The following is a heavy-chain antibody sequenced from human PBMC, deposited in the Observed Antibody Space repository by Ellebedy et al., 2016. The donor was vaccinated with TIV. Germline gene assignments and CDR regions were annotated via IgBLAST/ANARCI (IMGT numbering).Heavy chain of an antibody. Sequence: GESLKISCSASGFTFSSIAMHSIRQAPGQGLEYVSAINNNWGSTFYAGLVKGRFTVSRDNSKNTLFLQMSSLRDEYTALYHCAVVAGRWYFDHWGRGTLVTVSS. V-gene: IGHV3-64D*09. D-gene: IGHD6-19*01. CDR2: INNNWGST. J-gene: IGHJ2*01. CDR3: AVVAGRWYFDH. CDR1: GFTFSSIA.